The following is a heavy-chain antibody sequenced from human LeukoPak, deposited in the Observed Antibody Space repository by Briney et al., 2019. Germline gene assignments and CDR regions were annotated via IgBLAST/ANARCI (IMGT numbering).Heavy chain of an antibody. J-gene: IGHJ5*02. V-gene: IGHV4-34*01. CDR1: GGSFSGYY. Sequence: PSETLSLTCAVYGGSFSGYYWSWIRQPPGKGLEWIGEINRSGSTNYNPSLKSRVTISVDTSKNQFSLKLSSVTAADTAVYYCARRRWFDPWGQGTLVIVYS. CDR2: INRSGST. CDR3: ARRRWFDP.